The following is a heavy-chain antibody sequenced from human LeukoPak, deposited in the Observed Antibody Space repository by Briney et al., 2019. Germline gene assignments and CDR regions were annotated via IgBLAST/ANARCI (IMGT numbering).Heavy chain of an antibody. D-gene: IGHD2-2*01. V-gene: IGHV4-34*01. Sequence: KSSETLSLTCAVYGGSFSGYYWSWIRQPPGKGLEWIGEINHSGSTNYNPSLKSRVTISVDTSNNQFSLKLSSVTAADTAVYYCARGWAVVPAAIHKAYNWFDPWGQGTLVTVSS. CDR1: GGSFSGYY. J-gene: IGHJ5*02. CDR2: INHSGST. CDR3: ARGWAVVPAAIHKAYNWFDP.